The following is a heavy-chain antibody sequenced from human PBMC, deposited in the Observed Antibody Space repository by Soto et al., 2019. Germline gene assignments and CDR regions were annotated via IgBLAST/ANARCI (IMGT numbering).Heavy chain of an antibody. CDR2: IWYDGSNK. D-gene: IGHD3-16*01. CDR1: GFTFSSYG. Sequence: QVQLVESGGGVVQPGRSLRLSCAASGFTFSSYGMHWVRQAPGKGLEWVAAIWYDGSNKYYADSVKGRFTISRDNSKNTLYLQMKSLRAEAKAVYYCERNIYVWGSATSGDAFDIWGQGTMVTVSS. V-gene: IGHV3-33*01. CDR3: ERNIYVWGSATSGDAFDI. J-gene: IGHJ3*02.